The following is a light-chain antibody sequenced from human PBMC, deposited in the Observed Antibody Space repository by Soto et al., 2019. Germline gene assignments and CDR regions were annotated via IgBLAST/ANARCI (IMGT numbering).Light chain of an antibody. V-gene: IGKV3-11*01. Sequence: EIVLTQSPATLSLSPGEVATLSCRASQSISSHLAWYQQKPGQAPRLRMYDASKRATGIPARFSGSGSGTDFTLTISSLAPADFAFYCCQHRANFPLTFGGGLKVEI. CDR2: DAS. CDR1: QSISSH. CDR3: QHRANFPLT. J-gene: IGKJ4*02.